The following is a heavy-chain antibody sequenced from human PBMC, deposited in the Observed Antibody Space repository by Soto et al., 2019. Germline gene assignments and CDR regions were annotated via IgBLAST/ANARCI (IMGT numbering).Heavy chain of an antibody. CDR1: RGSISSGNYY. D-gene: IGHD3-16*01. V-gene: IGHV4-31*03. CDR3: ARDSSRYQTGAARTFGYYDY. CDR2: IYYSGST. J-gene: IGHJ4*02. Sequence: TLYLTCTVSRGSISSGNYYWRWIRQDPGKGLEGFGYIYYSGSTYNNPSLKSRVTISVHSSKNQFSLQLYSVTAAATAVYYCARDSSRYQTGAARTFGYYDYRGQGTLFTV.